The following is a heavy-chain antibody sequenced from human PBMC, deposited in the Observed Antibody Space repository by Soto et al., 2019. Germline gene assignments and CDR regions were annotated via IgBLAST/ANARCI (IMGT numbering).Heavy chain of an antibody. CDR2: IIPIFGTA. V-gene: IGHV1-69*06. CDR1: GGTFSSYA. CDR3: ARGRYYYYGMDV. Sequence: ASVKVSCKASGGTFSSYAISWVRQAPGQGLEWMGGIIPIFGTANYAQKFQGRVTITADKSTSTAYMELSSLRSEDTAVYYCARGRYYYYGMDVWGQGTTVTVSS. J-gene: IGHJ6*02.